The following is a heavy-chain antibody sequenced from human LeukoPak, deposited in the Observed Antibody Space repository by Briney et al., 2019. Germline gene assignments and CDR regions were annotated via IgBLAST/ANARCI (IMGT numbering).Heavy chain of an antibody. CDR2: IIPIPGIT. CDR1: GGTFSA. CDR3: AVDYYDSSGYYYFRGFDP. Sequence: SVKVSCKASGGTFSAISWVRQAPGQGLEWMGRIIPIPGITNYAQKIQGRVTITADKSTSTAYMELSSLRSEDTAVYYCAVDYYDSSGYYYFRGFDPWGQGTLVTASS. D-gene: IGHD3-22*01. V-gene: IGHV1-69*04. J-gene: IGHJ5*02.